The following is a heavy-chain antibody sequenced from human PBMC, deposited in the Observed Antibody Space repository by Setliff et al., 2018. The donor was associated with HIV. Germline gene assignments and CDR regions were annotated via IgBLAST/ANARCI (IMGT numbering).Heavy chain of an antibody. CDR2: IYYSGNT. J-gene: IGHJ4*02. D-gene: IGHD2-21*02. Sequence: SETLSLTCTVSNDSINYQYWAWIRQPPGKGLEWIGSIYYSGNTNYNPSLKSRVTVSVDTSKTQYSLKMISVTAADTAMYYCAISIVGVTSEMYWAQGTLVTVSS. V-gene: IGHV4-59*11. CDR1: NDSINYQY. CDR3: AISIVGVTSEMY.